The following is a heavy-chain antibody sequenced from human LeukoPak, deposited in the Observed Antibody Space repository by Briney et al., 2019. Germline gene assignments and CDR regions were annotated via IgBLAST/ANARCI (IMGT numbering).Heavy chain of an antibody. CDR2: ISSSGST. CDR3: SRKLGNDY. Sequence: PSETLSLTCTVSGDSISSGDYYWSWIRQPAGKGLEWIGRISSSGSTNYNPSLKSRVTISADTSKNQFSLKLSSVTAADTAVYCASRKLGNDYWGQGTLVTVSS. V-gene: IGHV4-61*02. J-gene: IGHJ4*02. CDR1: GDSISSGDYY. D-gene: IGHD7-27*01.